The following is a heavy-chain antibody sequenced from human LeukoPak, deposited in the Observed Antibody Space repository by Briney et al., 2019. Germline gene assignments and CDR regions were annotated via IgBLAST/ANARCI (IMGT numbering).Heavy chain of an antibody. Sequence: PGGSLRLSCAASGFTFSSFGMNWVRQAPGKGLEWVSYISSSSSTIYYADSVKGRFTISRDNAKNSLYLQMNSLRAEDTAVYYCARDSSSSWYHYFDYWGQGTLVTVSS. CDR1: GFTFSSFG. J-gene: IGHJ4*02. CDR3: ARDSSSSWYHYFDY. V-gene: IGHV3-48*01. CDR2: ISSSSSTI. D-gene: IGHD6-13*01.